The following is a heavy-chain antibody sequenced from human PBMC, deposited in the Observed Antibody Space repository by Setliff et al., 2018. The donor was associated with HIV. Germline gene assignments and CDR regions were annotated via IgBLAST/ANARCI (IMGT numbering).Heavy chain of an antibody. Sequence: GGSLRLSCAASGFTFSDYYMTWIRQAPGKGLEWISHISGSSSYIEYTDSVRGRFTISRDNAKNSLYLQMNSLRAEDTAMYYCARTVDYKGLDTWGQGTMVTVSS. CDR1: GFTFSDYY. CDR3: ARTVDYKGLDT. CDR2: ISGSSSYI. V-gene: IGHV3-11*06. J-gene: IGHJ3*02. D-gene: IGHD4-4*01.